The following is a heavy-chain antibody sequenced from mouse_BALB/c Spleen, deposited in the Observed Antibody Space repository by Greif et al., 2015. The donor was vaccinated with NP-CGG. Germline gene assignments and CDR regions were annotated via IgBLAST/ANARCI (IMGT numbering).Heavy chain of an antibody. CDR1: GFTFSSFG. D-gene: IGHD1-1*01. J-gene: IGHJ1*01. CDR3: ARCRYYGSSCWYFDV. Sequence: DVQLVESGGGLVQPGGSRKLSCAASGFTFSSFGMHWVRQAPEKGLEWVAYISSGSSTIYYADTVKGRFTISRDNPKNTLCLQMTSLRSEDTAMYYCARCRYYGSSCWYFDVWGAGTTVTVSS. V-gene: IGHV5-17*02. CDR2: ISSGSSTI.